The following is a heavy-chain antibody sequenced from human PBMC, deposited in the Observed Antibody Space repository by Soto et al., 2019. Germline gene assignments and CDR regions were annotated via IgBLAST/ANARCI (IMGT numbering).Heavy chain of an antibody. V-gene: IGHV5-51*01. D-gene: IGHD3-16*01. J-gene: IGHJ4*02. CDR2: IFPGDSDT. CDR3: VRPNFGALIHFDF. Sequence: PGESLKISCNAIGYTFTNYWIGWVRQTPGKGLEWMGIIFPGDSDTRYNPSFEGQVTVSADESISTAYLQWNTLKASDTAMYYCVRPNFGALIHFDFWGQGTLVTVSS. CDR1: GYTFTNYW.